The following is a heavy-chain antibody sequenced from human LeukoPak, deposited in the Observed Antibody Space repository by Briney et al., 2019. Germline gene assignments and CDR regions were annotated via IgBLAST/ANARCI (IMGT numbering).Heavy chain of an antibody. J-gene: IGHJ6*03. CDR1: GYTFTRYY. CDR3: ARVAQYSSSSNYYYMDV. CDR2: INPNRGGT. Sequence: ASVTVSCKASGYTFTRYYMHWVRQAPGQGLEWMGWINPNRGGTNYAQKFQGRVTMTRDTSISTAYMELSRLRSDDTAVYYCARVAQYSSSSNYYYMDVWGKGTTVTVSS. V-gene: IGHV1-2*02. D-gene: IGHD6-6*01.